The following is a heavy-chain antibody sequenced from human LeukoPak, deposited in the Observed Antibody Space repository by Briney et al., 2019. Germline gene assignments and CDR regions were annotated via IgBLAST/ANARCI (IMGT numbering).Heavy chain of an antibody. V-gene: IGHV5-51*01. CDR1: GYSFTNYW. CDR2: IYPGDSDT. D-gene: IGHD1-7*01. Sequence: GESLKISCKGSGYSFTNYWIAWGRQMPGKGLEWMGVIYPGDSDTRYNPSFQGQVTISADRSFGTAYLQWSSLKASDSAMYYCARREATTEYFDFRGQGTLVTVSS. J-gene: IGHJ4*02. CDR3: ARREATTEYFDF.